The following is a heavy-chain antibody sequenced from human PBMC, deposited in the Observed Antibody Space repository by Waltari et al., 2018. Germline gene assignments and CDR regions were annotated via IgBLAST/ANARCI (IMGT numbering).Heavy chain of an antibody. CDR1: GDSISSYY. Sequence: QVQLQESGPGLVKPSETLSLTCTVSGDSISSYYWSWIRQPPGKGLEWIGYIYYSGNTNYNPSLESRVTISVDTSKNQFSLKLSSVTAADTAVYYCARAAIGDFWSGYSHFDHWGQGTLVTVSS. V-gene: IGHV4-59*01. CDR3: ARAAIGDFWSGYSHFDH. J-gene: IGHJ4*02. CDR2: IYYSGNT. D-gene: IGHD3-3*01.